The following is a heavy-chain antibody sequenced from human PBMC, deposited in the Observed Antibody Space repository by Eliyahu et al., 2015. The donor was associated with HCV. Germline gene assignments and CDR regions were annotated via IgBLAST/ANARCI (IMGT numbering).Heavy chain of an antibody. CDR2: IFPGDSDT. D-gene: IGHD1-1*01. V-gene: IGHV5-51*01. J-gene: IGHJ4*02. CDR1: GXXFXNYW. Sequence: EVQLVQSGTEVKKSGESLRISCXXSGXXFXNYWIGWVRQXPGXGLEWVGIIFPGDSDTRYSPSFQGQVTISADKSISTAYLQWNSLKASDTAIYYCARHPVHWNHLNYFDFWGQGTLVTVSS. CDR3: ARHPVHWNHLNYFDF.